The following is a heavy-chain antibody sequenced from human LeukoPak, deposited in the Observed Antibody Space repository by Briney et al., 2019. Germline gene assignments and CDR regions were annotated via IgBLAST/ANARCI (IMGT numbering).Heavy chain of an antibody. CDR1: GGTFSSYA. D-gene: IGHD4-11*01. Sequence: PVKVSCKASGGTFSSYAISWVRQAPGQGLEWMGGIIPIFGTANYAQKFQGRVTITTDESTSTAYMELSSLRSEDTAVYYCAREGSTTDAFDIWGQGTMVTVSS. V-gene: IGHV1-69*05. J-gene: IGHJ3*02. CDR2: IIPIFGTA. CDR3: AREGSTTDAFDI.